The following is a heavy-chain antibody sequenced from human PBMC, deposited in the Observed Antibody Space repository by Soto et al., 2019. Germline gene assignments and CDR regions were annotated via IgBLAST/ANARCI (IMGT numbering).Heavy chain of an antibody. CDR3: ARPRGIAAAGRLGYFQH. V-gene: IGHV1-18*01. Sequence: GASVKVSCKASGYTFTSYGFSWVRQAPGQGLEWMGWINPYNGNTNYAQNLQGRVTMTTDTSTSTAYMELRSLTSDDTAVYYCARPRGIAAAGRLGYFQHWGQGTLVTVSS. CDR1: GYTFTSYG. CDR2: INPYNGNT. J-gene: IGHJ1*01. D-gene: IGHD6-13*01.